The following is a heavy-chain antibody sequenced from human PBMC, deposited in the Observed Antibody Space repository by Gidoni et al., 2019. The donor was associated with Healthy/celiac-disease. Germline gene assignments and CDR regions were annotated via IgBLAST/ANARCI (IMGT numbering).Heavy chain of an antibody. CDR2: I. V-gene: IGHV1-3*01. J-gene: IGHJ5*02. CDR3: ARLSQRYNWFDP. D-gene: IGHD2-2*01. CDR1: GYTFTSYA. Sequence: QVQLVQSGAEVKKPGASVKVSCQASGYTFTSYAMHWVRQAPGQRLEWMGWIRDTSASTAYMELSSLRSEDTAVYYCARLSQRYNWFDPWGQGTLVTVSS.